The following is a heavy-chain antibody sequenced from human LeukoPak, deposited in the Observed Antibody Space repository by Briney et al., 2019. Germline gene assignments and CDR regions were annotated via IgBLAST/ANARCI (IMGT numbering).Heavy chain of an antibody. J-gene: IGHJ4*02. CDR2: ITWNGGST. CDR3: AKDPSGILTGYYDY. CDR1: GFTFDDYG. D-gene: IGHD3-9*01. Sequence: GGSLRLSCAASGFTFDDYGMSWVRQAPVKGLEWVSGITWNGGSTTYADSVKGRFTISRDNSKNTLYLQMNSLRAEDTAVYYCAKDPSGILTGYYDYWGQGTLVTVSS. V-gene: IGHV3-20*04.